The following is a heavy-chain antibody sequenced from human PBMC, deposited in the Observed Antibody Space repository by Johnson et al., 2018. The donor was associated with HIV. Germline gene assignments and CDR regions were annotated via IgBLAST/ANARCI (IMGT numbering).Heavy chain of an antibody. D-gene: IGHD5-18*01. J-gene: IGHJ3*02. CDR2: IRYDGSNK. CDR3: SYIFVDTAMDKTTTDAFDI. V-gene: IGHV3-30*02. Sequence: VHLVESGGGVVQPGGSLRLSCAASGFTFSSYGMHWVRQAPGKGLEWVAFIRYDGSNKYYADSVKGRFTISRDNSKNTLYLQMNSLRAEDTAVYYCSYIFVDTAMDKTTTDAFDIWGQGTMVTVSS. CDR1: GFTFSSYG.